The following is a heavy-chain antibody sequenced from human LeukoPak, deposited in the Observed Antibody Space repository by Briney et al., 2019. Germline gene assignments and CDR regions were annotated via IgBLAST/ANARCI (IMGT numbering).Heavy chain of an antibody. CDR2: INPSGGST. J-gene: IGHJ4*02. V-gene: IGHV1-46*01. CDR1: GHTFTSYY. CDR3: ARDRSKTAMGGGFDY. Sequence: ASVKVSCKASGHTFTSYYMHWVRQAPGQGLEWMGIINPSGGSTSYAQKFQGRVTMTRDTSTSTVYMELSSLRSEDTAVYYCARDRSKTAMGGGFDYWGQGTLVTVSS. D-gene: IGHD5-18*01.